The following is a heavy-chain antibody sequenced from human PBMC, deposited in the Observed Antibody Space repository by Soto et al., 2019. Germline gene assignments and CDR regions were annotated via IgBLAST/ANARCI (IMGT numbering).Heavy chain of an antibody. D-gene: IGHD6-13*01. V-gene: IGHV4-39*01. CDR1: GGSISSSSYY. CDR2: IYFSGST. J-gene: IGHJ6*02. Sequence: QLQLQESGPGLVKPSETLSLTCTVSGGSISSSSYYWGWIRQPPGKGLEWIGSIYFSGSTYYNPSLKSRVTISVETSKNQFSLELSSVTAADTAVYYCASQQLVHYYYGLDVWGQGTTVTVSS. CDR3: ASQQLVHYYYGLDV.